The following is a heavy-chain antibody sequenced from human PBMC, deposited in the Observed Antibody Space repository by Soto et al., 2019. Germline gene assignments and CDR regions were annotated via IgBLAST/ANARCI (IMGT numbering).Heavy chain of an antibody. J-gene: IGHJ4*02. V-gene: IGHV2-5*02. CDR2: IYWDDDK. D-gene: IGHD3-22*01. CDR3: AYRRPYVSSAYPLLFDY. CDR1: GFSLTNAGVG. Sequence: QITLKESGPTLVKPTQTLTLTCSVSGFSLTNAGVGVAWIRQPPGKALEWLALIYWDDDKRYSPSLRNRVTITQDPSKNQVVLTMTDLDPVDSATYYCAYRRPYVSSAYPLLFDYWGQGTLVTVSS.